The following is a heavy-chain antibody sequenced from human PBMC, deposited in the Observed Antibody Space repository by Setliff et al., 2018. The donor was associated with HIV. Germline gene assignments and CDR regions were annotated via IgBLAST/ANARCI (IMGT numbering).Heavy chain of an antibody. CDR3: AKTLPTLYPPHDYYFAMDV. CDR2: ISGSGGST. Sequence: GGSLRLSCAASGFTFSSYAMSWVRQAPGKGLEWVSAISGSGGSTYYADSLKGRFTISRDNSKNTLYLQMNSLRAEDTAVYYCAKTLPTLYPPHDYYFAMDVWGQGTTVTVSS. D-gene: IGHD2-15*01. J-gene: IGHJ6*02. V-gene: IGHV3-23*01. CDR1: GFTFSSYA.